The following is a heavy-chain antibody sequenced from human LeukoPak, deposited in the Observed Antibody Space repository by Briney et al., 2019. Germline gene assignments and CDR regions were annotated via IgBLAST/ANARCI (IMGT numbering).Heavy chain of an antibody. CDR1: GGSISSGGYY. V-gene: IGHV4-31*03. CDR2: IYYSGST. Sequence: TSETLSLTCTVSGGSISSGGYYWSWIRQHPGKGLEWIGYIYYSGSTYYNPSLKSRVTISVDTSKNQFSLKLSSVTAADTAVYYCARDWVNSLWYYGMDVWGQGTTVTVSS. D-gene: IGHD3-16*01. J-gene: IGHJ6*02. CDR3: ARDWVNSLWYYGMDV.